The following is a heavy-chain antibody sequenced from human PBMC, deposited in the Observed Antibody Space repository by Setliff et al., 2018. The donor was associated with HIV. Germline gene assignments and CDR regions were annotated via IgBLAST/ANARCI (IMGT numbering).Heavy chain of an antibody. CDR1: GGNFSTYG. D-gene: IGHD2-15*01. V-gene: IGHV1-69*13. Sequence: SVKVSCKASGGNFSTYGISWVRQAPGQGLGWMGGIIPLFNKSNNAQKFQVRVTITADESTSTAYMELKSLRSEDSAVYYCARDRFCSRGSCYAPNWFDPWGQGTLVTVSS. J-gene: IGHJ5*02. CDR3: ARDRFCSRGSCYAPNWFDP. CDR2: IIPLFNKS.